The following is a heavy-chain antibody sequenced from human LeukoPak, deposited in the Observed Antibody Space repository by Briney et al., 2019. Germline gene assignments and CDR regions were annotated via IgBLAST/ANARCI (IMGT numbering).Heavy chain of an antibody. J-gene: IGHJ4*02. CDR2: TFYRSKWYF. D-gene: IGHD6-19*01. Sequence: SQTLSLTCAISGDNVSTNSGAWNWIWQSPSRGLEWLGRTFYRSKWYFDYAVSVKSRITINPDTSKNQFSLQLDSVTPEDTAVYFCAGHSSGWSRFDYWGQGTLVTVSS. CDR3: AGHSSGWSRFDY. CDR1: GDNVSTNSGA. V-gene: IGHV6-1*01.